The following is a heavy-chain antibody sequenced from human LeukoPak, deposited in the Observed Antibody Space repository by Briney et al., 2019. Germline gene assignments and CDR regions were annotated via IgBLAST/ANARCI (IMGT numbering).Heavy chain of an antibody. CDR2: IYYSGST. V-gene: IGHV4-59*01. CDR1: GGSISSYS. CDR3: ARGRIPTDY. J-gene: IGHJ4*02. Sequence: SETLSLTCNVSGGSISSYSMSWIRQPPGKGLEWIGYIYYSGSTNFNPSLKSRVTISVDTSKNQFSLKLRSVTAADTAVYYCARGRIPTDYWGQGTLVTVSS. D-gene: IGHD2/OR15-2a*01.